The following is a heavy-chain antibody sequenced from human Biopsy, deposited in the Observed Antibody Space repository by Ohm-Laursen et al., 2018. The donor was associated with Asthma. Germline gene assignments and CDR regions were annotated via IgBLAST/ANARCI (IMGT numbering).Heavy chain of an antibody. CDR3: ASPVNRAFGGYEWAAVFDY. J-gene: IGHJ4*02. Sequence: GTLSLTCTVSGASIRGSGSYWAWIRQAPGKGPEWIGTTHYSGSTFYKPSLRSRVTMSLDTSTNQFSPRLGSVTATDTAVYYCASPVNRAFGGYEWAAVFDYWGQGILVTVSS. D-gene: IGHD5-12*01. CDR1: GASIRGSGSY. CDR2: THYSGST. V-gene: IGHV4-39*01.